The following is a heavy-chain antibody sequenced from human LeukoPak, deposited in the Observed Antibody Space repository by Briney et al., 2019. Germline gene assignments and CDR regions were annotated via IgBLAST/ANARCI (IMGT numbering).Heavy chain of an antibody. CDR3: ARLSVVTFLVIDY. V-gene: IGHV3-21*01. D-gene: IGHD4-23*01. CDR2: ISSSSSYI. J-gene: IGHJ4*02. CDR1: GFTFSSYS. Sequence: GGSLRLSCAASGFTFSSYSMNWVRQAPRKGLEWVSSISSSSSYIYYADSVKGRFTISRDNAKNSLYLQMNSLRAEDTAVYYCARLSVVTFLVIDYWGQGTLVTVSS.